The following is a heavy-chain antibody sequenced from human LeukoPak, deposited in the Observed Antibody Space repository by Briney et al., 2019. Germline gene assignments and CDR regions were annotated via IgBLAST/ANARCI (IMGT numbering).Heavy chain of an antibody. CDR1: GFTFSNAW. V-gene: IGHV3-48*01. J-gene: IGHJ6*03. CDR2: ISSSSSTI. D-gene: IGHD3-3*01. CDR3: ARATLDYDFWSGYSHFYYYYYMDV. Sequence: GGSLRLSCAASGFTFSNAWMSWIRQAPGKGLEWVSYISSSSSTIYYADSVKGRFTISRDNAKNSLYLQMNSLRAEDTAVYYCARATLDYDFWSGYSHFYYYYYMDVWGKGTTVTVSS.